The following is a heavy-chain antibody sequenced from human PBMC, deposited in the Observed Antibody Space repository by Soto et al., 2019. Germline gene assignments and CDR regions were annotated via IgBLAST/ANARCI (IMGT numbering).Heavy chain of an antibody. CDR3: AKHKFSRSISRCFDR. CDR2: IYPGDSET. D-gene: IGHD2-2*01. CDR1: GYSSTTYW. J-gene: IGHJ5*02. V-gene: IGHV5-51*01. Sequence: GESLKISCRGSGYSSTTYWIAWVRQMPVKGLEWVGIIYPGDSETRYSPSFQGQVTMSADKSISTAYLQWSSLKASDSAIYLCAKHKFSRSISRCFDRCGQGTLVTFYS.